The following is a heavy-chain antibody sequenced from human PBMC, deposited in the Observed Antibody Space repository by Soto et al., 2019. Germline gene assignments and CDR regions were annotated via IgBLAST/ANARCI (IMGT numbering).Heavy chain of an antibody. D-gene: IGHD6-13*01. J-gene: IGHJ4*02. CDR3: ARYIIAAAALYYFDY. CDR2: IYYSGST. Sequence: QVQLQESGPGLVKPSQTLSLTCTVSGGSISSGGYYWSWIRKHPGKGLEWIGYIYYSGSTYYNPSLKSRVTISVDRSKNQFSLKLSSVTAADTAVYYCARYIIAAAALYYFDYWGQGTLVTVSS. V-gene: IGHV4-31*03. CDR1: GGSISSGGYY.